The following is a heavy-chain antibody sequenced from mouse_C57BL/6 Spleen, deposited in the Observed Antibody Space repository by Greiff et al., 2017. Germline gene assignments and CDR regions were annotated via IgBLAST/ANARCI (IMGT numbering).Heavy chain of an antibody. D-gene: IGHD1-1*01. CDR3: ARRGSSAYDFDY. Sequence: EVHLVESGGGLVKPGGSLKLSCAASGFTFSDYGMHWVRQAPEKGLEWVAYISSGRSTIYYAYTVKGRFTIARDNAKNTQFLQMTSLGSEDTAMYYCARRGSSAYDFDYWGQGTTLTVSS. CDR1: GFTFSDYG. V-gene: IGHV5-17*01. J-gene: IGHJ2*01. CDR2: ISSGRSTI.